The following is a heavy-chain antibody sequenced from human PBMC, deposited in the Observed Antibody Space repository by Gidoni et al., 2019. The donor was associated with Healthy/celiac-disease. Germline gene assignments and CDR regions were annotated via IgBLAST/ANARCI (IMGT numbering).Heavy chain of an antibody. J-gene: IGHJ6*02. Sequence: VQLVRPGAEWKKPGASVRVPCTVSGYPLPELSMHWVRQAPGKGLEWMGGFDPEDGETIYAQKFQGRVTMTEDTSTDTAYMELSSLRSEDTAVYYCATVGRAAAAGHLLYYYYYGMDVWGQGTTVTVSS. D-gene: IGHD6-13*01. CDR2: FDPEDGET. CDR3: ATVGRAAAAGHLLYYYYYGMDV. CDR1: GYPLPELS. V-gene: IGHV1-24*01.